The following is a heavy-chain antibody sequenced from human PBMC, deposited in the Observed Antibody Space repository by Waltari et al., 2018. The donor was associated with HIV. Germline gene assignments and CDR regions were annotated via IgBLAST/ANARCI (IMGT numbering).Heavy chain of an antibody. Sequence: EVQLVESGGGWVQPGGSLRISCTASGFIFSSYWLSWVRQAPGKGLEWVANIKQNGSEKYSVDSVKGRFIISRDNPKNSLYLQMNSLRAGDSAIYYCARVYTSTNGRALDHWGQGIQVIVSS. D-gene: IGHD2-8*01. V-gene: IGHV3-7*01. CDR1: GFIFSSYW. CDR3: ARVYTSTNGRALDH. CDR2: IKQNGSEK. J-gene: IGHJ5*02.